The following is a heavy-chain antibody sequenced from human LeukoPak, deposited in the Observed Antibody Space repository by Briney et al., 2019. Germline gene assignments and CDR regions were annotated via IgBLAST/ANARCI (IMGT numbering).Heavy chain of an antibody. CDR3: ARGDSGWSADFDY. D-gene: IGHD6-19*01. J-gene: IGHJ4*02. Sequence: SETLSLTCTVSGGSISSYYWSWIRQPPGKGLEWIGYIYYSGSTNYNPSLKSRVTISVDTSKNQFSLKLRSVTAADTAVYYCARGDSGWSADFDYWGQGTLDTVSS. CDR2: IYYSGST. V-gene: IGHV4-59*08. CDR1: GGSISSYY.